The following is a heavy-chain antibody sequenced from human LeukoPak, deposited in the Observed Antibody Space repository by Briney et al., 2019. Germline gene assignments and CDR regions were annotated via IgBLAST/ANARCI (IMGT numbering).Heavy chain of an antibody. CDR2: ISMNVQTT. J-gene: IGHJ4*02. D-gene: IGHD1-1*01. CDR3: VREGLERRTNFDY. CDR1: GFTFTSHV. Sequence: GGSLRLSRSASGFTFTSHVMHWVRQAPGKGLQYVSGISMNVQTTYYAGSVKGRFTISRDSSKNTVYLQMNSLTAEGTAVYYCVREGLERRTNFDYWGQGTLVSVSS. V-gene: IGHV3-64D*06.